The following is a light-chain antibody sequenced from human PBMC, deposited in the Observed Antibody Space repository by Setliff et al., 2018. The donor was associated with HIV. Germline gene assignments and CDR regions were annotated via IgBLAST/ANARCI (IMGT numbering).Light chain of an antibody. V-gene: IGLV2-8*01. CDR1: SSDVGRYNF. J-gene: IGLJ1*01. CDR2: EVS. CDR3: SSYAGNSNYV. Sequence: QSALTQPPSASGSPGQSVTISCTGTSSDVGRYNFVSWYQQHPGKAPNLMIYEVSKRPSGVPDRFSGPKSDNTASLTVSGLQAEDEADYYCSSYAGNSNYVFGTGTKVTVL.